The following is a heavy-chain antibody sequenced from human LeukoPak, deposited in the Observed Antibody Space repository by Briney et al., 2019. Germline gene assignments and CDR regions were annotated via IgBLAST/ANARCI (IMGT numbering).Heavy chain of an antibody. CDR3: ARNPGGIGDY. Sequence: GGSLRLSCAASEFTFSSYWMIWVRQAPGKGLEWVANINQVGSEKYYVDSVKGRFTVSRDNAKNSLYLQMNSLRDEDTAVYYCARNPGGIGDYWGQGTLVTVS. CDR1: EFTFSSYW. J-gene: IGHJ4*02. V-gene: IGHV3-7*02. D-gene: IGHD4-23*01. CDR2: INQVGSEK.